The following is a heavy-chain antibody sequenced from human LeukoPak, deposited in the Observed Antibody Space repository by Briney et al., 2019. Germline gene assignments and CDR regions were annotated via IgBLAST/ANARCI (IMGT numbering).Heavy chain of an antibody. CDR2: INSDGSST. J-gene: IGHJ4*02. CDR1: GFTFSSYW. V-gene: IGHV3-74*01. CDR3: ARSCSAGTCYVDY. Sequence: QPGGSLRLSCAASGFTFSSYWMHWVRQAPGKGLVWVSRINSDGSSTSYADSVKGRFTISRDNANNALYLRMNSLRAEDTAVYYCARSCSAGTCYVDYWGQGTLVTVSS. D-gene: IGHD2-15*01.